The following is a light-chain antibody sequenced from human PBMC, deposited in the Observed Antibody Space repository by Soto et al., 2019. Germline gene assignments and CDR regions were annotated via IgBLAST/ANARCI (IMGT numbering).Light chain of an antibody. CDR3: QQYYSTPLT. V-gene: IGKV4-1*01. J-gene: IGKJ4*01. Sequence: DIVMTQSPDSLAVSLGERATINCKSSQSVLYSSNNKNYLAWYQQKPGQPPKLLIYWASTRESGVPARFSGSGSGTDFTLTFGSLQAEDVAVYSCQQYYSTPLTFGGGTKVEIK. CDR2: WAS. CDR1: QSVLYSSNNKNY.